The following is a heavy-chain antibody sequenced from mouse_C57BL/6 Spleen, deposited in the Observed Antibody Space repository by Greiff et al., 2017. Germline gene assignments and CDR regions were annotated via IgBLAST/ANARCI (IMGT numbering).Heavy chain of an antibody. CDR3: ASRRIYYAFDGAY. V-gene: IGHV5-17*01. CDR1: GFTFSDYG. Sequence: EVQLVESGGGLVKPGGSLKLSCAASGFTFSDYGMHWVRQAPEQGLEWVAYSSSGSSNIYYADTVKGRFTISRDNAKNTLFLQMTSLRSEDTAMYYCASRRIYYAFDGAYWGQGTLVTVSA. D-gene: IGHD2-1*01. J-gene: IGHJ3*01. CDR2: SSSGSSNI.